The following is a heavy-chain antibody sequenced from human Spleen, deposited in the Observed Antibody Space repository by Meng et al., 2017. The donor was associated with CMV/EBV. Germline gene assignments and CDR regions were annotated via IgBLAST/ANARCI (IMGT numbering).Heavy chain of an antibody. CDR1: GYSISSGYY. V-gene: IGHV3-7*01. D-gene: IGHD2-21*02. CDR3: ATGDWGGDF. Sequence: ETLSLTCTVSGYSISSGYYWGWIRQPPGKGLEWVANMNEDGSEKHYVDSVKGRFTISRDNARNSLYLQMNSLRADDMAVYYCATGDWGGDFWGQGTLVTVSS. J-gene: IGHJ4*02. CDR2: MNEDGSEK.